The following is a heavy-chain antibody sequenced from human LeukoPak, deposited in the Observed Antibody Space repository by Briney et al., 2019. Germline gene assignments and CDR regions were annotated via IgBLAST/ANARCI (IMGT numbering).Heavy chain of an antibody. CDR1: GYTFTSYG. Sequence: ASVKVSCKASGYTFTSYGISWVRQAPGQALEWMGWISAYNGNTNYAQKLQGRVAMTTDTSTSTAYMELRSLRSDDTAVYYCARTVGYCSGGSCYGWFDPWGQGTLVTVSS. V-gene: IGHV1-18*01. CDR2: ISAYNGNT. D-gene: IGHD2-15*01. J-gene: IGHJ5*02. CDR3: ARTVGYCSGGSCYGWFDP.